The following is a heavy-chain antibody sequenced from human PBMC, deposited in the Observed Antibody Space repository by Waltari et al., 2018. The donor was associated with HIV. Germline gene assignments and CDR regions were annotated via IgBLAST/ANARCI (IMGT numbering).Heavy chain of an antibody. D-gene: IGHD5-18*01. J-gene: IGHJ4*02. CDR3: ARSAVGYSYAYSDY. CDR1: GGSFSGYY. CDR2: INHSGST. Sequence: QVQLQQWGAGLLKPSETLSLTCAVYGGSFSGYYWSWIRQPPGKGLEWIGEINHSGSTNYNPSLKSRVTISVDTSKNQFSLKLSSVTAADTAVYYCARSAVGYSYAYSDYWGQGTLVTVSS. V-gene: IGHV4-34*01.